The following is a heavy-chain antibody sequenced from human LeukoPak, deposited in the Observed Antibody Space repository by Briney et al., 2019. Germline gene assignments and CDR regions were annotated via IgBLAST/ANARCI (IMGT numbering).Heavy chain of an antibody. CDR3: ATDILAVAGAYLDY. J-gene: IGHJ4*02. D-gene: IGHD6-19*01. CDR1: GFTFSLYW. V-gene: IGHV3-7*01. CDR2: IKQDGREE. Sequence: GGSLRLSCAASGFTFSLYWMSWVRQAPGKGREGVANIKQDGREEYYVDSVRGRFTISRDNAKNSLYLQLNSLRAEDTAVYYCATDILAVAGAYLDYWGQGTLVTVSS.